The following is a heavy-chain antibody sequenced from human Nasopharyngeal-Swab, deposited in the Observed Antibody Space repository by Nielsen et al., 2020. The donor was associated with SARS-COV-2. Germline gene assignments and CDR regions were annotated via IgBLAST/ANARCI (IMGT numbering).Heavy chain of an antibody. CDR1: GFTFSSYW. CDR3: ARDAYCGGDCYTLFYYYGMDV. J-gene: IGHJ6*02. D-gene: IGHD2-21*02. V-gene: IGHV3-7*01. CDR2: IKQDGSEK. Sequence: GVLKISCAASGFTFSSYWMSWVRQAPGKGLEWVANIKQDGSEKYYVDSVKGRFTISRDNAKNSLYLQMNSLRAEDTAVCYCARDAYCGGDCYTLFYYYGMDVWGQGTTVTVSS.